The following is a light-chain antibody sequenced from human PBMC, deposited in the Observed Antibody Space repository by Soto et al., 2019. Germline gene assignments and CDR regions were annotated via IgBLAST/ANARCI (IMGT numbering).Light chain of an antibody. CDR2: DAS. V-gene: IGKV3-20*01. CDR1: QSVSSY. Sequence: EIVLTQSAATLSLSPGARATLSCRASQSVSSYLAWYQQKPGQAPRLLIYDASDRATGIPGRFSGSGSGTDFTLTISRLEPEDFAVYYCQQYGSSSGLLTFGPGTKVDIK. CDR3: QQYGSSSGLLT. J-gene: IGKJ3*01.